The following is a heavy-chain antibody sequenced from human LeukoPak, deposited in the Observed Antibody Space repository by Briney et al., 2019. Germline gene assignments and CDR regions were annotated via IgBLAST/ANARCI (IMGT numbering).Heavy chain of an antibody. CDR2: ISSSSSYT. CDR1: GFTFSDYY. J-gene: IGHJ4*02. Sequence: GGSLRLSCAASGFTFSDYYVSWIRQAPGKGLEWVSYISSSSSYTNYADSVKGRFTISRDNAKNSLYLQMNSLRAEDTAVYYCARVIAAAGVIYYFDYWGQGTLVTVSS. D-gene: IGHD6-13*01. CDR3: ARVIAAAGVIYYFDY. V-gene: IGHV3-11*06.